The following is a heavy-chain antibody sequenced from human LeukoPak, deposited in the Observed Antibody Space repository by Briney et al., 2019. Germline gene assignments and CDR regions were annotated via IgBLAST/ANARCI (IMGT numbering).Heavy chain of an antibody. Sequence: KPSETLSLTCAVSGGSMRNHYWSWIRQPPGKGLEWIGYTYDSGSSSYNPSLRSRVSISIDTSKNQFSLNLSSVTAADTAVYYCARGWASSWYYFDFWGQGTLVTVSS. CDR2: TYDSGSS. CDR1: GGSMRNHY. V-gene: IGHV4-59*11. CDR3: ARGWASSWYYFDF. D-gene: IGHD2-2*01. J-gene: IGHJ4*02.